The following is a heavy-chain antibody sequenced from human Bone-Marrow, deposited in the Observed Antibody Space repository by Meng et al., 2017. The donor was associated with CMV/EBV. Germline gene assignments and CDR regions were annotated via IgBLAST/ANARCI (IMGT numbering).Heavy chain of an antibody. V-gene: IGHV3-11*01. CDR3: AREGQQLAFDAFDI. CDR2: ISSSGSTI. J-gene: IGHJ3*02. D-gene: IGHD6-13*01. CDR1: GFTFSDYY. Sequence: GESLKISCAASGFTFSDYYMSWIRQAPGKGLEWVSYISSSGSTIYYADSVKGRFTISRDNAKNSLYLQMNSLRAEDTAVYYCAREGQQLAFDAFDIWGQGTMVTVSS.